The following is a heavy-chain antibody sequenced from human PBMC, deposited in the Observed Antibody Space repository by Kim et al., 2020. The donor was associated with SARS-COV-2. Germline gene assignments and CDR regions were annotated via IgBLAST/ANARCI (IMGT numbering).Heavy chain of an antibody. D-gene: IGHD3-10*01. CDR1: GGSISSSSYY. CDR2: IYYSGST. Sequence: SETLSLTCTVSGGSISSSSYYWGWIRQPPGKGLEWIGSIYYSGSTYYNPSLKSRVTISVDTSKNQFSLKLSSVTAADTAVYYCARDRAYYYGSGSYYKTYYYYYGMDVWGQGTTVTVSS. CDR3: ARDRAYYYGSGSYYKTYYYYYGMDV. V-gene: IGHV4-39*07. J-gene: IGHJ6*02.